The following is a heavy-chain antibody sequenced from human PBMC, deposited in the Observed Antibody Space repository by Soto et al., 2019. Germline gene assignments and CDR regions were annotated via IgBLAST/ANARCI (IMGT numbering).Heavy chain of an antibody. Sequence: QVQLVQSGAEVKKPGSSVKVSFKASGGTFSSYAISWVRQAPGQGLEWMGGIIPIFGTANYAQKFQGRVTITADESTSTAYMELSSLRSEDTAVYYCARDWSLAAAAQEGLDYWGQGPLVTVSS. D-gene: IGHD6-13*01. CDR2: IIPIFGTA. CDR3: ARDWSLAAAAQEGLDY. CDR1: GGTFSSYA. V-gene: IGHV1-69*01. J-gene: IGHJ4*02.